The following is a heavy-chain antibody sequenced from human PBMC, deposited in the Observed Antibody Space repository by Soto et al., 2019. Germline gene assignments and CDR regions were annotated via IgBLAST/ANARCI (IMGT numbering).Heavy chain of an antibody. Sequence: SETLSLTCTVSGGSISSGDYYWSWIRQPPGKGLGWIGYIYYSGSTYYNPSLKSRVTISVDTSKNQFSLKLSSVTAADTAVYYCAREGGHLRDDYWGQGTLVTVSS. J-gene: IGHJ4*02. D-gene: IGHD1-26*01. CDR1: GGSISSGDYY. V-gene: IGHV4-30-4*01. CDR2: IYYSGST. CDR3: AREGGHLRDDY.